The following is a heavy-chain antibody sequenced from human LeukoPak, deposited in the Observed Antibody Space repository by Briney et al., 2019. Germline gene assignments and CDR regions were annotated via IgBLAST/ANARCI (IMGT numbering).Heavy chain of an antibody. CDR3: AKNSGYSWQYFFDY. CDR1: GFTFSSYA. D-gene: IGHD6-25*01. CDR2: ISGSGGST. J-gene: IGHJ4*02. Sequence: PGGSLRLSCAASGFTFSSYAMSWVRQAPGKGLEWVSAISGSGGSTYYADSVKGRFTISRDNSKNTLYLQMNSLRAEDAAVYFCAKNSGYSWQYFFDYWGQGTLVTVSS. V-gene: IGHV3-23*01.